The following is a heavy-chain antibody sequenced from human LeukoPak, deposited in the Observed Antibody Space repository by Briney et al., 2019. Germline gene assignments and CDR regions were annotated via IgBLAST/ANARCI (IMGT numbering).Heavy chain of an antibody. V-gene: IGHV4-59*01. Sequence: PSETLSLTCTVSGGSISSYYWSWIRQPPGKGLEWIGYIYYSGSTNYNPSLKSRVTISVDTSKNQFSLKLSSVTAADTAVYYCARGRWYYYDSSGYYYVRDRLRGNDAFDIWGQGTMVTVSS. CDR1: GGSISSYY. CDR3: ARGRWYYYDSSGYYYVRDRLRGNDAFDI. D-gene: IGHD3-22*01. CDR2: IYYSGST. J-gene: IGHJ3*02.